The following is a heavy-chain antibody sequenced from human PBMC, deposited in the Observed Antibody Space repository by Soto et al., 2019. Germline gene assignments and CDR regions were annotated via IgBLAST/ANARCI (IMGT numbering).Heavy chain of an antibody. V-gene: IGHV3-9*01. J-gene: IGHJ6*03. CDR2: ISWNSGSI. Sequence: GGSLRLSCAASGFTFDDYAMHWVWQAPGKGLEWVSGISWNSGSIGYADSVKGRFTISRDNAKNSLYLQMNSLRAEDTALYYCAKDLSGGSYFYYMDVWGKGTTVTVSS. D-gene: IGHD2-15*01. CDR1: GFTFDDYA. CDR3: AKDLSGGSYFYYMDV.